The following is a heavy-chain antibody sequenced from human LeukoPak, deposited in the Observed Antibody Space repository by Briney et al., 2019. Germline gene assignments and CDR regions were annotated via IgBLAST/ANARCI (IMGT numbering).Heavy chain of an antibody. CDR1: GFTFDDYA. CDR3: AKDISGSGGGG. CDR2: ISWNSGSI. Sequence: GRSLRLSCAASGFTFDDYAMHWVRQAPGKGLEWVSGISWNSGSIGYADSVKGRFTISRDNAKNSLYLQMNSLRAEDTALYYCAKDISGSGGGGWGQGTLVTVSS. V-gene: IGHV3-9*01. D-gene: IGHD6-19*01. J-gene: IGHJ4*02.